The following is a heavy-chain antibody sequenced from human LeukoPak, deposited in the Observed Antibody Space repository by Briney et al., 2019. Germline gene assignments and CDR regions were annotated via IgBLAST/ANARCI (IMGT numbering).Heavy chain of an antibody. CDR2: ISYSGST. Sequence: ASETLSLTCTVSGASISSYYWSWIRQPPGKGLEWIGYISYSGSTNYNPSLKSRVTISADTSKNQVSLTLSSVTAADTAVYYCARHPELYFFGYWGQGTLVTVSS. D-gene: IGHD3-10*01. V-gene: IGHV4-59*08. CDR1: GASISSYY. J-gene: IGHJ4*02. CDR3: ARHPELYFFGY.